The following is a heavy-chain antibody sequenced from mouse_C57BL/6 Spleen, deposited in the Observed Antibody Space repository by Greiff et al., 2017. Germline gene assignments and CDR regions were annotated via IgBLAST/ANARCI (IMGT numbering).Heavy chain of an antibody. Sequence: EVQLQQSGPELVKPGASVKISCKASGYTFTDYYMNWVKQSHGKSLEWIGDINPNNGGTSYNQKFKGKATLTVDKSSSTAYMELRSLTSEDSAVYYCARKGGNSNYRYFDVWGTGTTVTVSS. CDR2: INPNNGGT. V-gene: IGHV1-26*01. D-gene: IGHD2-5*01. J-gene: IGHJ1*03. CDR3: ARKGGNSNYRYFDV. CDR1: GYTFTDYY.